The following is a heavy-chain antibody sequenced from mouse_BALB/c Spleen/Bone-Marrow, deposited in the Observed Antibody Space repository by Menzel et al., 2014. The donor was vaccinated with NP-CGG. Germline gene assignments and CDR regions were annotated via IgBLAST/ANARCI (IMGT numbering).Heavy chain of an antibody. Sequence: EESGGRLVTPGTPLTLTCTVSGIDLSTYAMGWVRQAPGKGLEWIGIIYAGYSTYYATWAKGRFTISKTSTTVDLKITSPTTEDTATYFCVRTNYADYTADLWGQGTLVTVS. CDR2: IYAGYST. D-gene: IGHD2-4*01. V-gene: IGHV5-6-5*01. CDR3: VRTNYADYTADL. CDR1: GIDLSTYA. J-gene: IGHJ3*02.